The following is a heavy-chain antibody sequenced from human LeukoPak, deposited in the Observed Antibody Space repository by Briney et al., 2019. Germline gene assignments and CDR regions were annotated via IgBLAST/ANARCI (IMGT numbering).Heavy chain of an antibody. D-gene: IGHD6-13*01. CDR2: IYHSGST. CDR1: GGSISSSNW. J-gene: IGHJ4*02. V-gene: IGHV4-4*02. Sequence: SETLSLTCAVSGGSISSSNWWSWVRQPPGKGLEWIGEIYHSGSTNYNPSLKSRVTISVDKSKNQFSLKLSSVTAADTAVYYCARRSPSRIAAAGTILINWGQGTLVTVSS. CDR3: ARRSPSRIAAAGTILIN.